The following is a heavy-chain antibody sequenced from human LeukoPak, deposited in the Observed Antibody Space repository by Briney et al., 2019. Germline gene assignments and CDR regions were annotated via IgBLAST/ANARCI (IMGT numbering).Heavy chain of an antibody. Sequence: SVNVSCKVSVGTLSSYAISWVRQAPGQGLEWRGGIIPIFGTANYAQKSQGRVTITADESTSTAYMELSSLRSEDTAVYYCARDRNPADIVVVPAAIDAGWFDPWGQGTLVTVSS. V-gene: IGHV1-69*13. CDR3: ARDRNPADIVVVPAAIDAGWFDP. D-gene: IGHD2-2*02. J-gene: IGHJ5*02. CDR2: IIPIFGTA. CDR1: VGTLSSYA.